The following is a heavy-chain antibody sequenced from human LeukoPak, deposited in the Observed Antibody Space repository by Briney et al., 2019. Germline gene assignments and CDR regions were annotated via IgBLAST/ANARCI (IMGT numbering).Heavy chain of an antibody. CDR2: MIPILGIA. V-gene: IGHV1-69*04. CDR3: ASPRAVTMIVVVPEAFDI. CDR1: GGTFSSYA. Sequence: ASVKVSCKASGGTFSSYAISWVRQAPGQGLEWMGRMIPILGIANYAQKFQGRVTITADKSTSTAYMELSSLRSEDTAVYYCASPRAVTMIVVVPEAFDIWGQGTMVTVSS. J-gene: IGHJ3*02. D-gene: IGHD3-22*01.